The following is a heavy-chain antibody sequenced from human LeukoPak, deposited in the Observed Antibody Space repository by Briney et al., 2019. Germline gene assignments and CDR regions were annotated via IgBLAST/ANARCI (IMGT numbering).Heavy chain of an antibody. J-gene: IGHJ5*02. CDR1: GGTFSSYA. V-gene: IGHV1-69*05. Sequence: ASVKVSCKASGGTFSSYAISWVRQAPGQGLEWMGGIIPIFGTANYAQKFRGRVTMTRDTSISTAYMELSGLRSDDTAIYYCAGGWEPYDYWFDPWGQGTLVTVSS. CDR2: IIPIFGTA. D-gene: IGHD5-12*01. CDR3: AGGWEPYDYWFDP.